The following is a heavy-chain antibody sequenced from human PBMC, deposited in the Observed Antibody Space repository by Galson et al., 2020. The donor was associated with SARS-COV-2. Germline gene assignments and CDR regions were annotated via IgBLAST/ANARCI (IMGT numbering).Heavy chain of an antibody. CDR2: INPNSGGT. J-gene: IGHJ4*02. Sequence: ASVKVSCKASGYRFTDYYMHWVRQAPGQGLEWMGWINPNSGGTISAHKFQGRLTLTTDTSITTVYLQLSSLTSADTAVYYCARVYYGDKVDYWGQGTLVTVSS. D-gene: IGHD3-10*01. CDR3: ARVYYGDKVDY. CDR1: GYRFTDYY. V-gene: IGHV1-2*07.